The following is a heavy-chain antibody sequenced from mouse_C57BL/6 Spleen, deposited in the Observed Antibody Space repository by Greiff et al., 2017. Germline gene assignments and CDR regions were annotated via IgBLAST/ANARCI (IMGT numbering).Heavy chain of an antibody. CDR2: ISDGGSYT. V-gene: IGHV5-4*01. CDR1: GFTFSSYA. J-gene: IGHJ4*01. CDR3: ASGWTPRAMDY. Sequence: DVQLVESGGGLVKPGGSLKLSCAASGFTFSSYAMSWVRQTPEKRLEWVATISDGGSYTYYPDNVKGRFTISRDNAKNNLYLQMSHLKSEDTAMYYCASGWTPRAMDYWGQGTSVSVAS.